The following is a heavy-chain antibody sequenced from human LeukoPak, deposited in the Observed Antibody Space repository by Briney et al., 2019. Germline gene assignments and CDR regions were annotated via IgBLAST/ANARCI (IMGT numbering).Heavy chain of an antibody. Sequence: PSETLSLTCTVSGGSTSSGGYYWSWIRQHPGKGLEWIGYIYYSGSTYYNPSLKSRVTISVDTSKNQFSLKLSSVTAADTAVYYCARADHGGYYIGYWGQGTLVTVSS. J-gene: IGHJ4*02. CDR3: ARADHGGYYIGY. D-gene: IGHD3-22*01. V-gene: IGHV4-31*03. CDR2: IYYSGST. CDR1: GGSTSSGGYY.